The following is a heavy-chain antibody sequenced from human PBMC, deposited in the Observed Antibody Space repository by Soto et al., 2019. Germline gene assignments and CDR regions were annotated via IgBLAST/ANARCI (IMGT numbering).Heavy chain of an antibody. J-gene: IGHJ5*01. CDR2: IYYSGST. D-gene: IGHD3-10*01. V-gene: IGHV4-31*03. CDR1: GGSISSGGYY. CDR3: ARDRTPVRGVPNNWFDL. Sequence: TSETLSLTCTVSGGSISSGGYYWSWIRQHPGKGLEWSGYIYYSGSTYYNPSLKSRVTISVDTAQNQFSLKLSYVTAADTAVYYCARDRTPVRGVPNNWFDLWGQGTLVTVSS.